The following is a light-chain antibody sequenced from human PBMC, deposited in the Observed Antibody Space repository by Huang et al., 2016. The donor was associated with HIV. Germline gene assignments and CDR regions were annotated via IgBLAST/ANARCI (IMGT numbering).Light chain of an antibody. CDR1: QDISNS. Sequence: DIQMTQSPSSLSVSIGDRVTITRRASQDISNSLAWYQQKSGNAPRLLLYASSRLDPEVSSRFSGSGSGTAHTLTISGLQPEDSATYYCQQYYGSPRTFGQGTKLEI. CDR3: QQYYGSPRT. CDR2: ASS. J-gene: IGKJ2*01. V-gene: IGKV1-NL1*01.